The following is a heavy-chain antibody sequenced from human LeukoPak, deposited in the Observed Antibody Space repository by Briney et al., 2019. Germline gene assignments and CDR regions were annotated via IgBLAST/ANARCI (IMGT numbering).Heavy chain of an antibody. Sequence: PGGSLRLSCAASGFTFSSYWMSWVRQAPGKGLEWVANIKQDGSEKYYVDSVKGRFTISRDNAKNSLYLQMNSLRAEDTAVYYCAREVVYYDSSGYLDIWGQGTLVTVSS. CDR1: GFTFSSYW. V-gene: IGHV3-7*01. J-gene: IGHJ4*02. CDR2: IKQDGSEK. CDR3: AREVVYYDSSGYLDI. D-gene: IGHD3-22*01.